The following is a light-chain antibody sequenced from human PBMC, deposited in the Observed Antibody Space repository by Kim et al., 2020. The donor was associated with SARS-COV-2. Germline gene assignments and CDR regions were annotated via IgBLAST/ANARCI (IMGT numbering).Light chain of an antibody. J-gene: IGKJ2*01. CDR3: MQGPRWPPT. V-gene: IGKV2-30*01. CDR2: KVS. Sequence: DVVMTQSPLSLPVTLGQPASISCWSSQSLVYSDGNTYLNWFQQRPGQSPRRLICKVSNRDSGVPDRFSGSGSGTDFTLKISRVEAEDVGVYYCMQGPRWPPTFGQGTKLEI. CDR1: QSLVYSDGNTY.